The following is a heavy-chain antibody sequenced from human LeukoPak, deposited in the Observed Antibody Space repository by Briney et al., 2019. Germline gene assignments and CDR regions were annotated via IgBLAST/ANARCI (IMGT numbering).Heavy chain of an antibody. Sequence: SETLSLTCAVYGGSFSGYYWSWIRQPPGKGLEWIGEINHSGSTNYNPSLKSRVTISVDTSKNQFSLKLSSVTAADTAVYYCARGIITMVRGVIPQAPCYFDYWGQGTLVTVSS. CDR3: ARGIITMVRGVIPQAPCYFDY. D-gene: IGHD3-10*01. CDR2: INHSGST. J-gene: IGHJ4*02. CDR1: GGSFSGYY. V-gene: IGHV4-34*01.